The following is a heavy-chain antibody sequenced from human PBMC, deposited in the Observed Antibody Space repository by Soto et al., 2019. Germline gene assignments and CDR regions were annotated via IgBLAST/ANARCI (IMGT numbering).Heavy chain of an antibody. CDR1: GYTFTSYG. V-gene: IGHV1-18*01. CDR2: ISAYNGNT. J-gene: IGHJ4*02. Sequence: ASVKVSCKASGYTFTSYGISWVRQAPGQGLEWMGWISAYNGNTNYAQKLQGRVTMTTDTSTSTANMELRSLRSDDTAVYYCARHDYGSGTPGYWGQGTLVTVSS. D-gene: IGHD3-10*01. CDR3: ARHDYGSGTPGY.